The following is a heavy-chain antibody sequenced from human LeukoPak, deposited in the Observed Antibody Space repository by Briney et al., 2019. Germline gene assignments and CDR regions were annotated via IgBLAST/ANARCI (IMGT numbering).Heavy chain of an antibody. Sequence: ASVKVSYKASGYTFTGYYMHWVRQAPGQGLEWMGWINPNSGGTNYAQKFQGRVTMTRDTSISTAYMELSRLRSDDTAVYYCARDRTISLGTSKEIKYITIFDYWGQGTLVTVSS. CDR1: GYTFTGYY. CDR2: INPNSGGT. V-gene: IGHV1-2*02. CDR3: ARDRTISLGTSKEIKYITIFDY. J-gene: IGHJ4*02. D-gene: IGHD3-3*01.